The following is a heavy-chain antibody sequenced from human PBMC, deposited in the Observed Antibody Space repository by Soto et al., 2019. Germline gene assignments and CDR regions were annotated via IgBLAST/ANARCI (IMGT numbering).Heavy chain of an antibody. CDR3: ATGIVPATKWGYYSYGLEV. D-gene: IGHD2-2*01. J-gene: IGHJ6*02. CDR1: GFTFSDYY. CDR2: ISSGAFIT. Sequence: QVQLVESGGGLVKAGGSLRLSCAASGFTFSDYYMTWIRQAPGKGLEWVSYISSGAFITDYADSVKGRFTTSWDKAKNSLYLQMNTLSANDTAVYYCATGIVPATKWGYYSYGLEVWGQGTTVTVSS. V-gene: IGHV3-11*01.